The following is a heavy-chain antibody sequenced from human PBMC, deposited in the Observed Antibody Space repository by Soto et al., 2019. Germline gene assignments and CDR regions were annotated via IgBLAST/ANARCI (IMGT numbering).Heavy chain of an antibody. CDR3: TTPYSGSYSYRY. D-gene: IGHD1-26*01. V-gene: IGHV3-15*01. CDR1: GFTFSNAW. J-gene: IGHJ4*02. Sequence: GGSLRLSCAASGFTFSNAWMSWVRQAPGKGLEWVGRIKSKTDGGTTDYAAPVKGRFTISRDDSKNTRYLQMNSLKTADTAVYYCTTPYSGSYSYRYWGQGTLVTVSS. CDR2: IKSKTDGGTT.